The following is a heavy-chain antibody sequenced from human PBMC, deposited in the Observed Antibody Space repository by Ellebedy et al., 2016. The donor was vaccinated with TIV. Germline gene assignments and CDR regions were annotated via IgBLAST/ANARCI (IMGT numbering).Heavy chain of an antibody. V-gene: IGHV3-23*01. CDR2: ISGSGGST. Sequence: PGGSLRLSCAASGFTFSSYAMSWVRQAPGKGLEWVSAISGSGGSTYYADSVKGRFTISRDNSKNTLYLQMNSLRAEDTAVYYCANPDSGSSLTWYYGMDVWGQGTTVTVSS. CDR1: GFTFSSYA. J-gene: IGHJ6*02. CDR3: ANPDSGSSLTWYYGMDV. D-gene: IGHD1-26*01.